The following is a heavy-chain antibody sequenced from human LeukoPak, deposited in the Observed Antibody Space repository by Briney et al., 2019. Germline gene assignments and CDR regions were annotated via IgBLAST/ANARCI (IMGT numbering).Heavy chain of an antibody. D-gene: IGHD3-16*01. CDR2: ISSSGSTI. Sequence: RGSLRLSCAASGFTFSSYEMNWVRQAPGKGLEWVSYISSSGSTIYYADSVKGRFTISRDISKNTLFLQVNSLRAEDTAVYYCARVRGGVSYGGDFDHWGQGTLVTVSS. V-gene: IGHV3-48*03. J-gene: IGHJ4*02. CDR1: GFTFSSYE. CDR3: ARVRGGVSYGGDFDH.